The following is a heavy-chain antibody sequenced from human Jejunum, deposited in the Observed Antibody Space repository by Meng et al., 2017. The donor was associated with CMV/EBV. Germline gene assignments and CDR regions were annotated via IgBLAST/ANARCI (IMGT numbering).Heavy chain of an antibody. V-gene: IGHV4-4*07. J-gene: IGHJ4*02. CDR1: GGSINGYY. Sequence: QGQRQESGPGRGKPSGTLALPCTVSGGSINGYYCSWIRQPAGKGLEWIGRIYTSGNTNYNPSFKSRVTMSVDTSKNQFSLKLSSVTAADTAVYYCTRDNLSGSYYFDYWGQGTLVTVSS. CDR3: TRDNLSGSYYFDY. CDR2: IYTSGNT. D-gene: IGHD1-26*01.